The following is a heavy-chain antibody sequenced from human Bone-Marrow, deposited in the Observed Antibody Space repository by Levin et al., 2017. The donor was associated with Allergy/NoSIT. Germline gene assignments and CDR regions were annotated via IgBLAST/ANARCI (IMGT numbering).Heavy chain of an antibody. V-gene: IGHV3-30-3*01. CDR3: ARDFIGNSGPDAFDI. CDR2: ISYDGSNK. CDR1: GFTFSSYA. D-gene: IGHD4-23*01. Sequence: PGGSLRLSCAASGFTFSSYAMHWVRQAPGKGLEWVAVISYDGSNKYYADSVKGRFTISRDNSKNTLYLQMNSLRAEDTAVYYCARDFIGNSGPDAFDIWGQGTMVTVSS. J-gene: IGHJ3*02.